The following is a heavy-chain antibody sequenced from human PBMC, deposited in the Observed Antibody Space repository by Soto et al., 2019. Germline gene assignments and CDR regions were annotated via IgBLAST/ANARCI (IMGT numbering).Heavy chain of an antibody. CDR1: GFTFSSYS. Sequence: PGWSLRLSCAASGFTFSSYSMTWVRQAPGKWLEWVSSISSSSSYIYYADSVKGRFTISRDNAKNSLYLQMNSLRAEDTAVYYCARVGAEDYYDRSGYYDFDYWGQGTLVTVSS. D-gene: IGHD3-22*01. J-gene: IGHJ4*02. V-gene: IGHV3-21*01. CDR2: ISSSSSYI. CDR3: ARVGAEDYYDRSGYYDFDY.